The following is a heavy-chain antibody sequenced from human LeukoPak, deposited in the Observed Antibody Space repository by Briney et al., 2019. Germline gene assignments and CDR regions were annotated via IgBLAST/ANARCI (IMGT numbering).Heavy chain of an antibody. CDR3: ASRSLYDAFDI. Sequence: GGSLRPSCAASGFTFSSYSMNWVRQAPGKGLEWVSYISSSSSTIYYADSVKGRFTISRDNAKNSLYLQMNSLRAEDTAVYYCASRSLYDAFDIWGQGTMVTVSS. CDR1: GFTFSSYS. CDR2: ISSSSSTI. J-gene: IGHJ3*02. V-gene: IGHV3-48*01. D-gene: IGHD1-14*01.